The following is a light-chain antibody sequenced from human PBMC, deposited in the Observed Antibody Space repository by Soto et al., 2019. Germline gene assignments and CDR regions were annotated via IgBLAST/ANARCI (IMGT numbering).Light chain of an antibody. Sequence: QSVLTQPPSASGSPGQSVTISCTGTSSDIGVYNYVSWYQQHPGKAPKLMIYEVSKRPSGVPDRFSGSKSGNTASLTVPGLQAEDEADYYCSSYAGSNNLDVFGTGTKLTVL. CDR2: EVS. V-gene: IGLV2-8*01. J-gene: IGLJ1*01. CDR1: SSDIGVYNY. CDR3: SSYAGSNNLDV.